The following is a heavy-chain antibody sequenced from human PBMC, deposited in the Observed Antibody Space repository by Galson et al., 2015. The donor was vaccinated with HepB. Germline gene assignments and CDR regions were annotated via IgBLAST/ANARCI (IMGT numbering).Heavy chain of an antibody. J-gene: IGHJ4*02. CDR1: CFAFSNTW. D-gene: IGHD2-2*01. V-gene: IGHV3-15*07. Sequence: SLRLSCAASCFAFSNTWMNWVRQAPGKGLEWVGRIKSKTDGGTTDYAAPVKGRFTISRDDSKSTLYLQMNSLQTEDTAVYYCTTVGQTTSWSNFDYWGQGTLVTVSS. CDR2: IKSKTDGGTT. CDR3: TTVGQTTSWSNFDY.